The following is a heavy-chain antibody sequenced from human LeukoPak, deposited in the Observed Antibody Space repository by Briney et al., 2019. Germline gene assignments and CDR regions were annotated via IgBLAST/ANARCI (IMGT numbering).Heavy chain of an antibody. J-gene: IGHJ4*02. Sequence: GGSLRLSCAASGFTFSGSAMHWVRQASGKGLEWVGRIRSKANSYATAYAASVKGRFTISRDDSKNTAYLQMNSLKTEDTAVYYCTGKFYPTGYWGQGTLVTVSS. CDR1: GFTFSGSA. V-gene: IGHV3-73*01. D-gene: IGHD2-8*02. CDR2: IRSKANSYAT. CDR3: TGKFYPTGY.